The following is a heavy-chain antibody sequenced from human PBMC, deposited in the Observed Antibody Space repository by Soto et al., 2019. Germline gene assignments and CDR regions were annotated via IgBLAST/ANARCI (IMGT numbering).Heavy chain of an antibody. J-gene: IGHJ4*02. D-gene: IGHD3-22*01. CDR2: ISGSGGST. Sequence: PGGSLRLSCAASGFTFSSYAMSWVRQAPGKGLEWVSAISGSGGSTYYADSVKGRFTISRDNSKNTLYLQMNSLRAEDTAVYYCAKDDNYYDSSGYYYRDYFDYWGQGTLVTVSS. V-gene: IGHV3-23*01. CDR1: GFTFSSYA. CDR3: AKDDNYYDSSGYYYRDYFDY.